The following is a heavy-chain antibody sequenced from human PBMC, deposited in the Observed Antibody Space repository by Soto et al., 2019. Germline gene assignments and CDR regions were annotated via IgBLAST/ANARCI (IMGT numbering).Heavy chain of an antibody. Sequence: EVQLLESGGGLVQPGGSLRLSCEASGFSFSNYALSWVRQSPGKGLEWVSTFSAGGRAYYADSVKGRFTIAKDTSKTPLHLQASSLRAEDTAVYYCAKESMPEHYGDTLFDYWGQGTRVTVSS. CDR3: AKESMPEHYGDTLFDY. CDR1: GFSFSNYA. CDR2: FSAGGRA. D-gene: IGHD4-17*01. V-gene: IGHV3-23*01. J-gene: IGHJ4*02.